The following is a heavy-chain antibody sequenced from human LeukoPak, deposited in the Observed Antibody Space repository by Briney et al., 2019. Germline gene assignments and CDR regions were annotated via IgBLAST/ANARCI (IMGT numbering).Heavy chain of an antibody. V-gene: IGHV3-30*04. J-gene: IGHJ6*04. CDR2: ISYDGSNK. Sequence: GGSLRLSCAASGFTFSSYAMHWVRQAPGKGLEWVAVISYDGSNKYYADSVKGRFTISRDNSKNTLYLQMNSLRAEDTAVYYCARGRSPDIVVVVAAIGPYYYYGMDVWGKGTTVTVSS. CDR3: ARGRSPDIVVVVAAIGPYYYYGMDV. D-gene: IGHD2-15*01. CDR1: GFTFSSYA.